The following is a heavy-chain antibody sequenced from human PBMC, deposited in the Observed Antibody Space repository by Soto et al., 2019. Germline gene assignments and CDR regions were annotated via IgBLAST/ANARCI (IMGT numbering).Heavy chain of an antibody. D-gene: IGHD2-15*01. CDR3: ARDQVVVAATDHYYYYGMDV. CDR1: GFTFSSYW. J-gene: IGHJ6*02. Sequence: GSLRLSCAASGFTFSSYWMSWVRQAPGKGLEWVANIKQDGSEKYYVDSVKGRFTISRDNAKNSLYLQMNSLRAEDTAVYYCARDQVVVAATDHYYYYGMDVWGQGTTVTVSS. V-gene: IGHV3-7*03. CDR2: IKQDGSEK.